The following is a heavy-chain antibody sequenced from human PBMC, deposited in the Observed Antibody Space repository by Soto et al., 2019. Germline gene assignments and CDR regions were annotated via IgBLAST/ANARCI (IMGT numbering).Heavy chain of an antibody. CDR2: IYHSGST. Sequence: LSLTCAVSGGSISSGGYSWSWIRQPPGKGLEWIGYIYHSGSTYYNPSLKSRVTISVDRSKNQFSLKLSSVTAADTAVYYCARDADSSSSTGGWFDPWGQGTLVTVSS. CDR1: GGSISSGGYS. V-gene: IGHV4-30-2*01. D-gene: IGHD6-13*01. J-gene: IGHJ5*02. CDR3: ARDADSSSSTGGWFDP.